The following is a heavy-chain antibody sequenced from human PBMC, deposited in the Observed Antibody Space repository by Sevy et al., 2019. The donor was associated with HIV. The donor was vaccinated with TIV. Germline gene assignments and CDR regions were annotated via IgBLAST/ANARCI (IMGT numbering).Heavy chain of an antibody. J-gene: IGHJ4*02. CDR1: GFTVTFNS. Sequence: GGSLRLSCAASGFTVTFNSMSWVRQAPGRGWCGSQLFMSVVYYADSVKGRFTIFRDSFKDTVDLQMDSLRPEDSGVYYCVRERAGIDHWGQGTLVTVSS. D-gene: IGHD6-19*01. CDR2: FMSVV. V-gene: IGHV3-53*01. CDR3: VRERAGIDH.